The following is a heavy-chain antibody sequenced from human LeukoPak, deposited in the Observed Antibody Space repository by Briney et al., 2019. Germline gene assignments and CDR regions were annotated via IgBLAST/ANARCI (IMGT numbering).Heavy chain of an antibody. Sequence: SETLSLTCTVSGGSISSSSYYWGWIRQPPGKGLEWIGSIYYSGSTYYNPSLKSRVTISVDTSKNQFSLKLSSVTAADTAVYSCATRSRVAGYFDYWGQGTLVTVSS. J-gene: IGHJ4*02. CDR2: IYYSGST. V-gene: IGHV4-39*01. D-gene: IGHD6-19*01. CDR1: GGSISSSSYY. CDR3: ATRSRVAGYFDY.